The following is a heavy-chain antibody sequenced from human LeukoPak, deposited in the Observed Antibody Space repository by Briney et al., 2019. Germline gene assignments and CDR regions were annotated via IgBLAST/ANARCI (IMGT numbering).Heavy chain of an antibody. J-gene: IGHJ4*02. Sequence: PGGSLRLSCAASGFTFSDYYMSWIRQAPGKGLEWVSYISSSGSTIYYADSVKGRFTISRDNAKNSLYLQMNSLRAGDTAVYYCARDAREQLVYNYWGQGTLVTVSS. CDR3: ARDAREQLVYNY. CDR1: GFTFSDYY. V-gene: IGHV3-11*01. CDR2: ISSSGSTI. D-gene: IGHD6-6*01.